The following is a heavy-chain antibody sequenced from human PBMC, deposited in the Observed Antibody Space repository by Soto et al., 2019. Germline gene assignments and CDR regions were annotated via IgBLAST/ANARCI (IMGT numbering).Heavy chain of an antibody. Sequence: SETLSLTCTVSGGSVSSYYWSWIRQPPGKGLEWIGDFYYSGSTNYNPSLKSRVTISVDTSKNQFSLKLSSVTAADTAVYYCARGGLRYYYGMDVWGQGTTVTVSS. D-gene: IGHD4-17*01. CDR1: GGSVSSYY. V-gene: IGHV4-59*02. CDR2: FYYSGST. CDR3: ARGGLRYYYGMDV. J-gene: IGHJ6*02.